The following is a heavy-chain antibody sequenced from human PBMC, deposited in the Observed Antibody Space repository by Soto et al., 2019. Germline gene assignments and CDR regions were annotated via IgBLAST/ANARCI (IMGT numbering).Heavy chain of an antibody. V-gene: IGHV3-48*03. CDR3: AREMPNYYDSSGYSGLFDY. J-gene: IGHJ4*02. D-gene: IGHD3-22*01. CDR1: GFTFSSYA. CDR2: ISSSGSTI. Sequence: PGGSLRLSCAASGFTFSSYAMNWVRQAPGKGLEWVSYISSSGSTIYYADSVKGRFTISRDNAKNSLYLQMNSLRAEDTAVYYCAREMPNYYDSSGYSGLFDYWGQGTLVTVSS.